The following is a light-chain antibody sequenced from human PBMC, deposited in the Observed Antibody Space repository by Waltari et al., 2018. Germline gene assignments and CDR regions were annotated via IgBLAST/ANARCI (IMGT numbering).Light chain of an antibody. V-gene: IGLV2-14*03. CDR2: DVR. CDR3: SSYTDSFTVV. J-gene: IGLJ3*02. CDR1: SSDIGGHSS. Sequence: QSALSQPASVSGSPGPSIPISCTGTSSDIGGHSSVSWYQQHPGKAPQLMIYDVRNRPSGFSYRFSGSKSANTASLTISGLQAEDEADYYCSSYTDSFTVVFGGGTRLTVL.